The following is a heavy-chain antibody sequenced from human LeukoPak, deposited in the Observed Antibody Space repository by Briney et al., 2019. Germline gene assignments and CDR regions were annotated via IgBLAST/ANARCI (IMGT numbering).Heavy chain of an antibody. CDR2: INPSGGST. V-gene: IGHV1-46*01. J-gene: IGHJ4*02. CDR3: ARDTVIEKYDY. Sequence: VASVKVSCKASGYTFTSYYMHWVRQAPGQGLEWMGIINPSGGSTSYAQKFRGRVTMTRDTSTSTVYMELSSLRSEDAAVYYCARDTVIEKYDYWGQGTLVTVSS. D-gene: IGHD4-11*01. CDR1: GYTFTSYY.